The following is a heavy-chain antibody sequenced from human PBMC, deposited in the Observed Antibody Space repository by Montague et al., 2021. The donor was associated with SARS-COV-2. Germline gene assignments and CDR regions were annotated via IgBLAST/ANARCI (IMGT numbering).Heavy chain of an antibody. CDR2: IYYSGST. CDR3: ARHGCSSGRHRCGFDP. J-gene: IGHJ5*02. V-gene: IGHV4-59*08. Sequence: SETLSLTSTVSGGAMSSYYWSWIRQPAGKGLEWIGYIYYSGSTNXNPXLRSRVTISVDTSKNQFSLKLSSVTAADTAAYYCARHGCSSGRHRCGFDPWGQGTLVTVSS. CDR1: GGAMSSYY. D-gene: IGHD6-19*01.